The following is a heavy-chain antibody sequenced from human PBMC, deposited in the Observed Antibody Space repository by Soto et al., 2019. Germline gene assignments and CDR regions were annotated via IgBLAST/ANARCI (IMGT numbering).Heavy chain of an antibody. Sequence: QVQLQESGPGLVKPSETLSLTCTVSGGSVSSGSYYWSWIRQPPGKGLEWIGYVYYSGSTNYNPSLKSRVIISVDTSKNQFSLKLSSVTAPDTAVYYCARWYDGSGFYYFDYWGQGALVTVSS. J-gene: IGHJ4*02. CDR1: GGSVSSGSYY. CDR3: ARWYDGSGFYYFDY. CDR2: VYYSGST. D-gene: IGHD3-22*01. V-gene: IGHV4-61*01.